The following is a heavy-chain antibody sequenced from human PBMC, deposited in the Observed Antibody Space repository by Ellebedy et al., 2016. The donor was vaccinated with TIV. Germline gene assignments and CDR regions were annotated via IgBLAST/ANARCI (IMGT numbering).Heavy chain of an antibody. J-gene: IGHJ5*02. V-gene: IGHV4-34*01. Sequence: SETLSLTXDVSGASFSFYYWSWIRQPPGKGLEWIGEITRSGSTNYNPSLKSRVTISVDTSKSQFSLKLISVTAADTAVYYCARVVGAYTRSSLGWFNPWGQGTLVIVSS. CDR3: ARVVGAYTRSSLGWFNP. D-gene: IGHD6-6*01. CDR2: ITRSGST. CDR1: GASFSFYY.